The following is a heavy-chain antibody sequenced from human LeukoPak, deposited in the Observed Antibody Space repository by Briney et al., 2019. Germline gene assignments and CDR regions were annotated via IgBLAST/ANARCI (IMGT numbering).Heavy chain of an antibody. J-gene: IGHJ4*02. CDR2: IYHSGST. V-gene: IGHV4-30-2*01. CDR3: ARDRKDYGDAIDY. D-gene: IGHD4-17*01. Sequence: SETLSLTCAVSGGSISSGGYSWSWIRQPPGKGLEWIGYIYHSGSTYYNPSLKSRVTISVDRSKNQFSLKLSSVTAADTAVYYCARDRKDYGDAIDYWGQGTLVTVSS. CDR1: GGSISSGGYS.